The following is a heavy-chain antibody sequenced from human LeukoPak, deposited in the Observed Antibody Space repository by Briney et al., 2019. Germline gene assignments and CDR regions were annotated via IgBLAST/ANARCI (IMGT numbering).Heavy chain of an antibody. V-gene: IGHV3-53*01. Sequence: GGSLRLSCAASGFTVSSNYMSWVRQAPGKGLEWVSVIYSGGSTYYADSVKGRFTISRDNAKNSLYLQMNSLRAEDTAVYYCARPEVTTEWGLDYWGQGTLVTVSS. J-gene: IGHJ4*02. CDR1: GFTVSSNY. CDR2: IYSGGST. D-gene: IGHD4-11*01. CDR3: ARPEVTTEWGLDY.